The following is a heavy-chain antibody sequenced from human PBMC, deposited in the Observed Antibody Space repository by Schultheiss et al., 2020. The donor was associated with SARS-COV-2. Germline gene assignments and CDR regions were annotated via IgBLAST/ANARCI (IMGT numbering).Heavy chain of an antibody. J-gene: IGHJ4*02. D-gene: IGHD6-19*01. CDR1: GFTFSSYA. CDR3: AKKGSSGWYGKYYFDY. Sequence: GESLKISCAASGFTFSSYAMSWVRQAPGNGLEWVSAISGSGGSTYYADSVKGRFTISRDNSKNTLYLQMNSLRAEDTAVYYCAKKGSSGWYGKYYFDYWGQGTLVTVSS. CDR2: ISGSGGST. V-gene: IGHV3-23*01.